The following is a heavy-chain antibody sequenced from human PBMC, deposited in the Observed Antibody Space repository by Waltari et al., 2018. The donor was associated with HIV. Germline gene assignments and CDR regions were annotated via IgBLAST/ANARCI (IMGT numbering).Heavy chain of an antibody. Sequence: EVQLVESGGGLVQPGRSLRLSCAASGFTFDDYAMPWVRQAPGKGLGWVSGISWNSGSIGYADSVKGRFTISRDNAKNSLYLQMNSLRAEDTALYYCAKDLAPYGSHGWSLDYWGQGTLVTVSS. J-gene: IGHJ4*02. V-gene: IGHV3-9*01. CDR2: ISWNSGSI. CDR1: GFTFDDYA. CDR3: AKDLAPYGSHGWSLDY. D-gene: IGHD6-19*01.